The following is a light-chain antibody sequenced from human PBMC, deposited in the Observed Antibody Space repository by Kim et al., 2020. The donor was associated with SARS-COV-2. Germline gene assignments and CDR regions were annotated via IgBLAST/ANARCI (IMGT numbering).Light chain of an antibody. Sequence: QGVTISCSGSNSNIGSETVNWYQQLPGRAPTLLIYSNNQRPSGVPARFSASKSGTSASLAISGLQSEDEADYYCASWDGSLNGYVFGTGTKVTVL. CDR1: NSNIGSET. V-gene: IGLV1-44*01. J-gene: IGLJ1*01. CDR2: SNN. CDR3: ASWDGSLNGYV.